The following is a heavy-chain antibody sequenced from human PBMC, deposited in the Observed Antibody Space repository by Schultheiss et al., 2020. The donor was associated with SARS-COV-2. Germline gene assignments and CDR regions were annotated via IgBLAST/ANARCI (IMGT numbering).Heavy chain of an antibody. V-gene: IGHV4-59*08. CDR1: GGSISSYY. D-gene: IGHD5-12*01. CDR2: IYYSGST. CDR3: ARGVVATIRGFDY. Sequence: SETLSLTCTVSGGSISSYYWSWIRQPPGKGLEWIGYIYYSGSTNYNPSLKSRVTISVDTSKNQFSLKLSSVTAADTAVYYCARGVVATIRGFDYWGQGTLVTVSS. J-gene: IGHJ4*02.